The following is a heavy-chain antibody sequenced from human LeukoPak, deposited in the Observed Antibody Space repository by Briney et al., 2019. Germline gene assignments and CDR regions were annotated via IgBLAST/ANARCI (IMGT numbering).Heavy chain of an antibody. Sequence: SETLSLTCAVSGGSFSGYYWTWIRQPPGKGLEWIGEINHSGSANYNPSLKSRVTISLDTSKNQFSLKLSSVTAADTAVYYCARWRVVVTAISSYYFDYWGQGTLVTVSS. CDR3: ARWRVVVTAISSYYFDY. J-gene: IGHJ4*02. D-gene: IGHD2-21*02. CDR2: INHSGSA. CDR1: GGSFSGYY. V-gene: IGHV4-34*01.